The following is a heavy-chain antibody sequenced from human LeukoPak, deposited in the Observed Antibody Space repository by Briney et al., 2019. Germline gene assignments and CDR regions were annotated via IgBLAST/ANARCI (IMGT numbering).Heavy chain of an antibody. Sequence: PGGSLRLSCAASGFTFSSYAMSWVRQAPGKGLEWVSAISGSGGSTYYADSVKGRFTISRDNSKNTLYLQMNSLRAEDTAVYYCAKDYLYGSGSYTPGPRFFDYWGQGTLVTVSS. J-gene: IGHJ4*02. CDR3: AKDYLYGSGSYTPGPRFFDY. D-gene: IGHD3-10*01. CDR1: GFTFSSYA. V-gene: IGHV3-23*01. CDR2: ISGSGGST.